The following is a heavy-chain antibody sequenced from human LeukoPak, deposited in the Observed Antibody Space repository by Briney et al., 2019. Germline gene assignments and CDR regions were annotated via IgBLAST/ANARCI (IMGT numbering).Heavy chain of an antibody. CDR2: IYTSGST. CDR1: GGSISSYY. J-gene: IGHJ6*03. CDR3: ARELQLWYGYYYYYMDV. V-gene: IGHV4-4*07. D-gene: IGHD5-18*01. Sequence: SETLSLTCTVSGGSISSYYWSWIRQPAGKGLEWIGRIYTSGSTNYNPSLKSRVTMSVDTSKNQFSLKLNSVTAADTAVYYCARELQLWYGYYYYYMDVWGKGTTDTISS.